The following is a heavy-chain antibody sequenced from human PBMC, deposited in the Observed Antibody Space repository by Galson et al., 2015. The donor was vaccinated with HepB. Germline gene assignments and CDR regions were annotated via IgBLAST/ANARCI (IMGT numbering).Heavy chain of an antibody. V-gene: IGHV1-46*04. J-gene: IGHJ4*02. CDR3: AREERLQYTSHFDY. CDR1: GYTFTSYY. D-gene: IGHD5-24*01. CDR2: INPSGGST. Sequence: SVKVSCKASGYTFTSYYMHWVRQAPGQGLEWMEIINPSGGSTSYAQKLQGRVTMTRDTSTSTAYMELSSLRSEDTAVYYCAREERLQYTSHFDYWGQGTLVTVSS.